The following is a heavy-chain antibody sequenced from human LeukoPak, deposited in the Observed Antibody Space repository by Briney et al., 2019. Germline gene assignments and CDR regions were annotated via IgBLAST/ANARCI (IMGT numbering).Heavy chain of an antibody. D-gene: IGHD3-22*01. CDR2: ISVYNGDT. V-gene: IGHV1-18*01. Sequence: ASVKVSCKASGYTFTNYGLTWGRQAPGQGLEWMGWISVYNGDTNYARSFQDRLTLTTDTATNTAYMQLASLRSDDTAVYHCARVVFSHQSYFYDSTLNNPYDAFDIWGQGTMVTVSS. CDR1: GYTFTNYG. CDR3: ARVVFSHQSYFYDSTLNNPYDAFDI. J-gene: IGHJ3*02.